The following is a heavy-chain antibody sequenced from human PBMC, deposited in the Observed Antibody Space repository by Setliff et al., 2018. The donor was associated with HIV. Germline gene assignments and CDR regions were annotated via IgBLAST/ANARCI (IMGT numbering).Heavy chain of an antibody. J-gene: IGHJ6*03. Sequence: VGSLRLSCAASGFTFSSYSMNWVRQAPGKGLEWVSSISSSSSYIYYADSVKGRFTISRDNAKNSLYLQMNSLRAEDTAVYYCARDQPRITMIVVVPFPMDVWGKGTTVTVSS. D-gene: IGHD3-22*01. CDR3: ARDQPRITMIVVVPFPMDV. V-gene: IGHV3-21*01. CDR2: ISSSSSYI. CDR1: GFTFSSYS.